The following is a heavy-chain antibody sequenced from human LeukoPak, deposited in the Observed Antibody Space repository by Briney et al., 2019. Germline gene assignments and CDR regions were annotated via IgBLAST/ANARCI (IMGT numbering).Heavy chain of an antibody. D-gene: IGHD3-3*01. J-gene: IGHJ3*02. CDR1: GGSISSGGYS. V-gene: IGHV4-30-2*01. CDR3: ARAITIFGVVIYNDAFDI. CDR2: IYHSGST. Sequence: SETLSLTCAVSGGSISSGGYSWSWIRQPPGKGLEWIRYIYHSGSTYYNPSLKSRVTISVDRSKNQFSLKLSSVTSADTAVYYCARAITIFGVVIYNDAFDIWGQGTMVSVSS.